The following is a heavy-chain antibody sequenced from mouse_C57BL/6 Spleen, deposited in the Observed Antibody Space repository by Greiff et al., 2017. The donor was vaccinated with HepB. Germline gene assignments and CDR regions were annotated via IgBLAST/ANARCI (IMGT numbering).Heavy chain of an antibody. Sequence: VQLQQSGAELVKPGASVKMSCKASGYTFTSYWITWVKQRPGQGLEWIGDIYPGSGSTNYNEKFKSKATLTVDTSSSTAYMQLSSLTSEDSAVYYCAREGYYYGSSYRAYWGQGTLVTVSA. J-gene: IGHJ3*01. D-gene: IGHD1-1*01. CDR2: IYPGSGST. V-gene: IGHV1-55*01. CDR1: GYTFTSYW. CDR3: AREGYYYGSSYRAY.